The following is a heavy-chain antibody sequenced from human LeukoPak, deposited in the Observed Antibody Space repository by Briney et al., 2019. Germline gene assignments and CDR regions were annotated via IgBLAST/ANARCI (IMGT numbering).Heavy chain of an antibody. CDR3: ARDPDSSSSYYYYGMDV. CDR1: GFTFSNYAM. Sequence: GSLRLSCAASGFTFSNYAMSWVRQAPGKGLEWIGEIYHSGSTNYNPSLKSRVTISVDKSKNQFSLKLSSVTAADTAVYYCARDPDSSSSYYYYGMDVWGQGTTVTVSS. D-gene: IGHD6-6*01. J-gene: IGHJ6*02. CDR2: IYHSGST. V-gene: IGHV4-4*02.